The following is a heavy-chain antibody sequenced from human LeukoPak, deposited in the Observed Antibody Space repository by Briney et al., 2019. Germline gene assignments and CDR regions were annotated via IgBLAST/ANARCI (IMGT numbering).Heavy chain of an antibody. D-gene: IGHD2-15*01. Sequence: GGSLRLSCAASGFTFSSSAMSWVRQASGKGLGWVSAISNNGGYTYYADSVQGRFTISRDNSKSTLCLQMNSLRAEDTAVYYCAKQLGYCSDGSCYFPYWGQGTLVTVSS. CDR2: ISNNGGYT. J-gene: IGHJ4*02. V-gene: IGHV3-23*01. CDR3: AKQLGYCSDGSCYFPY. CDR1: GFTFSSSA.